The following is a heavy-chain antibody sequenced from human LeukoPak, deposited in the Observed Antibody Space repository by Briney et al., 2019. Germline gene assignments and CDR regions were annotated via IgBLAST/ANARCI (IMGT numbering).Heavy chain of an antibody. J-gene: IGHJ4*02. D-gene: IGHD2-2*01. V-gene: IGHV3-9*01. CDR3: AKDLRPAAMYYFDY. CDR2: ISWDSDNI. CDR1: GFTFDDYA. Sequence: GGSLRLSCAASGFTFDDYAMHWVRQAPGKGLEWVAGISWDSDNIEYADSVKGRFTIHRDNAKNSLYLQMKSLRPEDTALYYCAKDLRPAAMYYFDYWGQGTLVTVSS.